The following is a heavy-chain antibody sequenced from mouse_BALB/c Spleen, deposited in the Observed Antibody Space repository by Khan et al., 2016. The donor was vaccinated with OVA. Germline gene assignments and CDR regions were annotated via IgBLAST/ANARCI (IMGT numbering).Heavy chain of an antibody. CDR2: INPSTGSS. V-gene: IGHV1-7*01. D-gene: IGHD1-1*01. CDR1: GYTFINYW. Sequence: QMQLEESGAELAKPWPSVKMSCKASGYTFINYWILWVKQRPGQGLEWIGYINPSTGSSEYTQNFKDKATLTADKSSRTAYMKLRSLTSEDSEVYECARRGLRWDFDYWGQGTTLTVSS. J-gene: IGHJ2*01. CDR3: ARRGLRWDFDY.